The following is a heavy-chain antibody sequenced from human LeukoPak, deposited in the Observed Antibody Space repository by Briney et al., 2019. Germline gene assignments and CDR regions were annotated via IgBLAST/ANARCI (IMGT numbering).Heavy chain of an antibody. D-gene: IGHD6-6*01. Sequence: SETLSLTCAVYGGSFSGYYWSWIRQPPGKGLEWIGEINHSGSTNYNPSLKSRVTISVDTSKNQFSLKLSSVTAADTAVYYCARVRYSSSFEFDYWGQGTLVTVSS. J-gene: IGHJ4*02. CDR1: GGSFSGYY. CDR3: ARVRYSSSFEFDY. V-gene: IGHV4-34*01. CDR2: INHSGST.